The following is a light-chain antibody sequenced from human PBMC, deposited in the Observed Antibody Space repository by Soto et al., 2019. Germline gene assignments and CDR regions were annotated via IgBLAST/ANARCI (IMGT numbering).Light chain of an antibody. Sequence: QLVLTQSPSASASLGALVKLTCTLSRGHSSYAIAWHQQQPEKGPRYLMKLNSDGSHRKGDGIPDRFSGSSSGAEYYLSISSLQSEDEADYYCQTWGTGTVVFGGGTKLTVL. CDR3: QTWGTGTVV. J-gene: IGLJ2*01. CDR1: RGHSSYA. V-gene: IGLV4-69*01. CDR2: LNSDGSH.